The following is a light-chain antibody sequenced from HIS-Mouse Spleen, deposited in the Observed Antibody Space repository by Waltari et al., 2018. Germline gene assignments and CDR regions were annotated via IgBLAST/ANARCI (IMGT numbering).Light chain of an antibody. V-gene: IGLV2-14*03. CDR2: DVS. Sequence: QSALTQPASVSGSPGQSITIPCTGTSSDVGGYNYVSWYQQHPGKAPQLMIYDVSNLPSGVSNRFSGSKSGNTASLTISGLQAEDEADYYCSSYTSSSTLVFGGGTKLTVL. CDR1: SSDVGGYNY. CDR3: SSYTSSSTLV. J-gene: IGLJ3*02.